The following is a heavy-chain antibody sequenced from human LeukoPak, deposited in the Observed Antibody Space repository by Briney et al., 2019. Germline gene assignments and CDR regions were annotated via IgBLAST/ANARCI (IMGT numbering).Heavy chain of an antibody. Sequence: ASVKVSCKASGYTFTSYYMHWVRQAPGQGLEWMGIINPSGGSTSYAQKFQGRVTMTRDMSTSTVYMELSSLRSEDTAEYYCARSTGTTTHYFDYWGQGTLVTVSS. CDR3: ARSTGTTTHYFDY. CDR2: INPSGGST. V-gene: IGHV1-46*01. D-gene: IGHD1-7*01. J-gene: IGHJ4*02. CDR1: GYTFTSYY.